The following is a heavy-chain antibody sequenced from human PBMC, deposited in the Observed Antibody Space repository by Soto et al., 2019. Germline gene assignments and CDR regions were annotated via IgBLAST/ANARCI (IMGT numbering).Heavy chain of an antibody. J-gene: IGHJ5*02. D-gene: IGHD3-10*01. CDR2: IYYSGST. CDR3: ARVLWFGDENWFDP. Sequence: TLSLTCTVSGGSISSYYWSWIRQPPGKGLEWIGYIYYSGSTNYNPSLKSRVTISVDTSKNQFSLKLSSVTAADTAVYYCARVLWFGDENWFDPWGQGTLVTVSS. V-gene: IGHV4-59*01. CDR1: GGSISSYY.